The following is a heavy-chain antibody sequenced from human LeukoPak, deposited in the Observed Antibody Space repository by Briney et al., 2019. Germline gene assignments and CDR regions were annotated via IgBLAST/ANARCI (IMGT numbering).Heavy chain of an antibody. V-gene: IGHV1-3*03. Sequence: ASVKVSCKASGYSFTGYYMHWVRQAPGQRLEWMGWINAGNGNTKYSQEFQGRVTITADKSTRTAYMELSSLRSEDTAVYYCARAGSENSGSYFTTKHYYYYMDVWGKGTTVTVSS. D-gene: IGHD1-26*01. J-gene: IGHJ6*03. CDR2: INAGNGNT. CDR1: GYSFTGYY. CDR3: ARAGSENSGSYFTTKHYYYYMDV.